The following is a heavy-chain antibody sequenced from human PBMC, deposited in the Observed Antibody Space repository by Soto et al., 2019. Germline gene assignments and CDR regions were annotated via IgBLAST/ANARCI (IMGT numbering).Heavy chain of an antibody. J-gene: IGHJ4*02. CDR2: IYYSGST. Sequence: KPSETLSLTCTVSGGSISSYYWSWIRQPPGKGLEWIGYIYYSGSTNYNPSHKSRVTISVDTSKNQYSLNLTSVTAADTAVYYCARLGGYYQAFDQWGQGSLVTVS. CDR1: GGSISSYY. D-gene: IGHD3-22*01. V-gene: IGHV4-59*08. CDR3: ARLGGYYQAFDQ.